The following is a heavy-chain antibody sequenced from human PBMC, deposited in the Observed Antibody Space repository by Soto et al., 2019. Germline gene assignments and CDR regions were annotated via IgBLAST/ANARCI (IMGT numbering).Heavy chain of an antibody. Sequence: SETLSLTCTVSGGSISSGGYYWSWIRQHPGKGLEWIGYIYYSGSTYYNPSLKSRVTISVDTSKNQFSLKLSSVTAADTAVYYCARDLYCSGGSSYGGDYWGPGPLVTVSS. CDR1: GGSISSGGYY. J-gene: IGHJ4*02. D-gene: IGHD2-15*01. V-gene: IGHV4-31*03. CDR2: IYYSGST. CDR3: ARDLYCSGGSSYGGDY.